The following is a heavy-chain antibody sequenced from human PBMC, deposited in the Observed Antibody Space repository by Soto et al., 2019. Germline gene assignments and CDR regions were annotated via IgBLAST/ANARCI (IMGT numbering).Heavy chain of an antibody. CDR3: ARTPPYPYDIGGYPYDAFDI. D-gene: IGHD3-22*01. CDR1: GGSISSVGFY. J-gene: IGHJ3*02. V-gene: IGHV4-31*02. CDR2: IYYSGST. Sequence: PSETLSLTWTVSGGSISSVGFYWSWIRQQPGTGLEWIWYIYYSGSTYYNPSLKSRVTVSVDTSKNQFSLKLSSVSGAATAEYYCARTPPYPYDIGGYPYDAFDIWGQGTMVTVS.